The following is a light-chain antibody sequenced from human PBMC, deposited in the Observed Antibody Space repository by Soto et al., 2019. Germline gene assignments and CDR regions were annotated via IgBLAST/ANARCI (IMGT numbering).Light chain of an antibody. J-gene: IGKJ4*01. CDR1: QDVTNY. CDR3: QQYDDLPLT. CDR2: DAS. V-gene: IGKV1-33*01. Sequence: DIQMTQSPSSLSASVGDRVTITCQASQDVTNYLNWFQQKPGKAPKLLIYDASNLQTGVPSRFSGGGSGTDFVFTISSLQPEDIATYYCQQYDDLPLTFGGGTKVEIK.